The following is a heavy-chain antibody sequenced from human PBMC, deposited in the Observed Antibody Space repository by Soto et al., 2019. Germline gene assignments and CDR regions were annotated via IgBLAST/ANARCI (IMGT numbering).Heavy chain of an antibody. CDR1: GGSISSYY. Sequence: SETLSLTCTVSGGSISSYYWSWIRQPPGKGLEWIGYIYYSGSTNYNPSLKSRVTISVDTSKKHFSLKLTSATAADTAVYYCARGRAGTLVWGQGVLVTVSS. V-gene: IGHV4-59*01. D-gene: IGHD1-1*01. J-gene: IGHJ4*02. CDR3: ARGRAGTLV. CDR2: IYYSGST.